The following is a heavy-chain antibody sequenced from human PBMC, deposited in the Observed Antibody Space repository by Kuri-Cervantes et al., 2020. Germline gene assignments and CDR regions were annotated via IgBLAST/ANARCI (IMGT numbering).Heavy chain of an antibody. V-gene: IGHV3-53*01. CDR1: GFTVSSNY. D-gene: IGHD6-13*01. CDR2: IYSGGST. Sequence: GGSLRLSCAASGFTVSSNYMSWVRQAPGKGLEWVSVIYSGGSTYYADSVKGRFTISRDNSKNTLYLQMNSLRAEDTAVYYCARDGRAAAVGYYYYMDVWGKGTTVTVSS. CDR3: ARDGRAAAVGYYYYMDV. J-gene: IGHJ6*03.